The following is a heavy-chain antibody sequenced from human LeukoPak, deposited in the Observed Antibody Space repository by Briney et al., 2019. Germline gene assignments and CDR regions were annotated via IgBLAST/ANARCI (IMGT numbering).Heavy chain of an antibody. CDR2: IRYDEINK. Sequence: GGSLRLSCVASGAASGFTFSSYEVHWVRQAPGKGLEWVAHIRYDEINKYYADSVKGRFTISRDNSKNTLFLQMDSLRPEDTAVYYCAKTYSGSLVGYFDYWGQGTLVTVSS. V-gene: IGHV3-30*02. CDR1: GFTFSSYE. CDR3: AKTYSGSLVGYFDY. D-gene: IGHD1-26*01. J-gene: IGHJ4*02.